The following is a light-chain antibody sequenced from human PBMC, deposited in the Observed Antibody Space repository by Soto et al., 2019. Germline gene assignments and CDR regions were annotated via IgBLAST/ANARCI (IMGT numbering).Light chain of an antibody. CDR3: NSYTSISTHV. CDR2: DVS. J-gene: IGLJ1*01. CDR1: SSDVGSYNY. Sequence: QSVLTQPASVSGSPGQSIAISCTGTSSDVGSYNYVSWYQQHPGKAPKLMIYDVSNRPSGVSDRFSGSKSGNTASLTISGLQADDEADYFCNSYTSISTHVFGTGTMVTVL. V-gene: IGLV2-14*03.